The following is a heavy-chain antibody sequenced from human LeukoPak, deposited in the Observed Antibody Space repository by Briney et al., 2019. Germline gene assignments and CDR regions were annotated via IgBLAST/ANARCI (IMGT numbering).Heavy chain of an antibody. Sequence: GGSLKLSGAASGFTFSDSAMHWVRQASGKGLEWVGRIRSKGNSYATAYAASVKGRFTISRDDSKNTAYLQMNSLKTEDTAVYYCTSIIVVANFDHWGQGTLVTVSS. V-gene: IGHV3-73*01. CDR1: GFTFSDSA. CDR2: IRSKGNSYAT. J-gene: IGHJ4*02. CDR3: TSIIVVANFDH. D-gene: IGHD3-22*01.